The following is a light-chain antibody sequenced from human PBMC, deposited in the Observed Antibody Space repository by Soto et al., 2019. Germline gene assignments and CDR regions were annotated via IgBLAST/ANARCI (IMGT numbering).Light chain of an antibody. CDR3: QQYNSYTWT. J-gene: IGKJ1*01. Sequence: DIQMTQSPSTLSASVGDRVTITCRASQSISSWLAWYQQKPGKAPKLLIYDASSLESGVPSRFSGSGSGTELTLTISSLQPDDFAPYYCQQYNSYTWTFGQGTKVEIK. CDR2: DAS. V-gene: IGKV1-5*01. CDR1: QSISSW.